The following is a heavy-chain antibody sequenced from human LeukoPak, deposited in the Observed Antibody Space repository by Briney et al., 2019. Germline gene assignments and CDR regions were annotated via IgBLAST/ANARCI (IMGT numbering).Heavy chain of an antibody. J-gene: IGHJ3*02. D-gene: IGHD3-9*01. Sequence: PGGSLRLSCAASGFTFSSYDMHWVRQATGKGLEWVSAIGTAGDTYYPGSVKGRFTISRENAKNSLYLQMNSLRAGDTAVYYCARGARFDWFRKNDAFDIWGQGTMVTVSS. CDR2: IGTAGDT. CDR1: GFTFSSYD. V-gene: IGHV3-13*01. CDR3: ARGARFDWFRKNDAFDI.